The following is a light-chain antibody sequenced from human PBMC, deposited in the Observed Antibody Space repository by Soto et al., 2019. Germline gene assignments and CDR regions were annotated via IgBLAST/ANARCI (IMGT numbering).Light chain of an antibody. CDR3: QQRSNWPLT. Sequence: EIMWTQSPATLSLSPGERATLSCRASQSVSSYLAWYRQKPGQAPRLLIYDASNRATGIPARFSGSGSGTDFTLTISSLEPEDFAVYYCQQRSNWPLTFGGGTKVDIK. J-gene: IGKJ4*01. V-gene: IGKV3-11*01. CDR2: DAS. CDR1: QSVSSY.